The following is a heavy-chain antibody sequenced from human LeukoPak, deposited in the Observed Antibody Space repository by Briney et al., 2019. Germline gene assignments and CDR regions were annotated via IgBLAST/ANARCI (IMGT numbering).Heavy chain of an antibody. V-gene: IGHV3-23*01. Sequence: GGSLRLSCAASGFTFNNYAMNWVRQGPGEGLEWVSAISGTGGSAYYADSVKGRFTISRDNSKNTLYLEMNSLRAEDTAVYYCAKGGVSYTYYFDCWGQGTLVTVSS. CDR2: ISGTGGSA. D-gene: IGHD2-8*01. CDR3: AKGGVSYTYYFDC. J-gene: IGHJ4*02. CDR1: GFTFNNYA.